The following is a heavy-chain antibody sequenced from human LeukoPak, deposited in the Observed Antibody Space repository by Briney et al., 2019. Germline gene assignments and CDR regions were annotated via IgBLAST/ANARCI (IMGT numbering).Heavy chain of an antibody. J-gene: IGHJ4*02. CDR3: ARAKYDSSIAAL. D-gene: IGHD6-6*01. V-gene: IGHV1-46*01. CDR2: INPSVGTT. Sequence: GASVKVSCKASGYTFTKYYMHWVRQAPGQGLEWMGIINPSVGTTLYAQKFQGRVTLTRDTSTTTVYMEVTSLRAEDTAVYYCARAKYDSSIAALWGQGTLVTVSS. CDR1: GYTFTKYY.